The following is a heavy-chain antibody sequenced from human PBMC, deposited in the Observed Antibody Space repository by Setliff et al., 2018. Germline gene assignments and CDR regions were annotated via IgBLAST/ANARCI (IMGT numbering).Heavy chain of an antibody. CDR1: GYTFTGYY. CDR3: SRDVYDFRTGLGGP. Sequence: ASVKVSCKASGYTFTGYYMHWVRQTPGQGLEWMGIINPSGGSTSYAQKFQGRVTMTRDTSTSTVYMELSSLRSEDTAVYFCSRDVYDFRTGLGGPWGQGTRVTVSS. V-gene: IGHV1-46*01. CDR2: INPSGGST. J-gene: IGHJ5*02. D-gene: IGHD3-3*01.